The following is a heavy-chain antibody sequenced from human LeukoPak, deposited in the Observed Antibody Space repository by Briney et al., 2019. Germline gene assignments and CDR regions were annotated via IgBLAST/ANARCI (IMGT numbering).Heavy chain of an antibody. Sequence: SETLSLTCTVSGGSISSYYWSWIRQPPGKGLEWIGYIYYSGSTNYNPSLKSRVTISVDTSKNQFSLKLSSVTAADTAVYCCARYHVCSSTSCFNAFDIWGQGTMVTVSS. J-gene: IGHJ3*02. CDR2: IYYSGST. CDR3: ARYHVCSSTSCFNAFDI. CDR1: GGSISSYY. D-gene: IGHD2-2*01. V-gene: IGHV4-59*01.